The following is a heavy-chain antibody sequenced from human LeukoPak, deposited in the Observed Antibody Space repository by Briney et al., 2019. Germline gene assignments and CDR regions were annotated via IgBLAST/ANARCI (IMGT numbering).Heavy chain of an antibody. V-gene: IGHV3-23*01. J-gene: IGHJ4*02. D-gene: IGHD3-16*01. CDR1: GFSFSIYG. CDR3: AKGGLRGGTYNDDF. CDR2: ISGSGGNT. Sequence: GGTLRLSCEASGFSFSIYGMSWVRQAPGKGLEWVSGISGSGGNTYYAEALTGRFTVSRDNSKNNLYLQMNSLRAEDTALYYCAKGGLRGGTYNDDFWGQGTLVTVSS.